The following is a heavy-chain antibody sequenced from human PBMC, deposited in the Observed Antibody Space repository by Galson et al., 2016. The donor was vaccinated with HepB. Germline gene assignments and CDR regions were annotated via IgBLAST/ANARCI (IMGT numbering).Heavy chain of an antibody. CDR3: AKDNPLSPGAFDY. CDR2: ITWYGGDT. Sequence: SLRLSCAASGFTFGDYTMHWVRQTPEKGLESVSLITWYGGDTYYADSVRGRFTISRDNSKNSLYLQMNSLRTEDTALYYCAKDNPLSPGAFDYWGQGTLVTVSS. V-gene: IGHV3-43*01. D-gene: IGHD3-16*01. J-gene: IGHJ4*02. CDR1: GFTFGDYT.